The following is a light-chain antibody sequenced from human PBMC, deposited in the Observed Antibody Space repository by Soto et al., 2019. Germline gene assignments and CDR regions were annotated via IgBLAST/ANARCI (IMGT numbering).Light chain of an antibody. CDR2: EVS. Sequence: QSLMTQPASLSGSPGQSITISCTGTSSDVGGYNYVSWYQQHPGKAPKLMIYEVSNRPSGVSNRFSGSKSGNTASLTISGLQAEDEADYYCSSYTSSSTWVFGGGTQLTV. CDR3: SSYTSSSTWV. V-gene: IGLV2-14*01. CDR1: SSDVGGYNY. J-gene: IGLJ3*02.